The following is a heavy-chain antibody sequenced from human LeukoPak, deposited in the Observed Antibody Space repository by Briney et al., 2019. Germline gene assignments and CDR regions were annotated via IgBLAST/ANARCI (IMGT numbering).Heavy chain of an antibody. V-gene: IGHV4-30-2*01. Sequence: PSETLSLTCTVSGGSISSGGYYWSWIRQPPGKGLEWIGYIYHSGSTYYNPSLKSRVTMSVDTSKNQFSLKLSSVTAADTAVYYCARDLLEVVPAAIREDGPLWHAFDIWGQGTMVTVSS. CDR3: ARDLLEVVPAAIREDGPLWHAFDI. CDR2: IYHSGST. D-gene: IGHD2-2*02. CDR1: GGSISSGGYY. J-gene: IGHJ3*02.